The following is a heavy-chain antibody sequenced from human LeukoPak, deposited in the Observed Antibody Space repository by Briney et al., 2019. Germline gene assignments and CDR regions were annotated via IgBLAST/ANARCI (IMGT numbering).Heavy chain of an antibody. J-gene: IGHJ5*02. CDR3: TTDRDVVVPAAMHWFDP. Sequence: GGSLRLSCAASGFTFSSYGMHWVRQAPGKGLEWVAVIWYDGSNKYYADSVKGRFTISRDNSKNTLYLQMNSLKTEDTAVYYCTTDRDVVVPAAMHWFDPWGQGTLVTVSS. CDR1: GFTFSSYG. D-gene: IGHD2-2*01. CDR2: IWYDGSNK. V-gene: IGHV3-33*01.